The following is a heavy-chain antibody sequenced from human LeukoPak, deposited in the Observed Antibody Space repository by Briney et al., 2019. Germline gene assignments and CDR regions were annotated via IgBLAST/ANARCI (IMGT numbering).Heavy chain of an antibody. Sequence: TGGSLRLSCAASGFTFSSYAMNWVRQALGKGLEWVSSLSDGGHSSFYADSVKGRFTIYRDDSQNILYLQMNNLSGDDTALYYCAFSPLGFNYGYAYWGQGTLVTVSS. D-gene: IGHD5-18*01. CDR2: LSDGGHSS. J-gene: IGHJ4*02. CDR1: GFTFSSYA. CDR3: AFSPLGFNYGYAY. V-gene: IGHV3-23*01.